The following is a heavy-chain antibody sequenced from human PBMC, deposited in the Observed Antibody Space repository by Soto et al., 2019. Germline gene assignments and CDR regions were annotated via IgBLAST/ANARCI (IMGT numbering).Heavy chain of an antibody. J-gene: IGHJ4*02. CDR3: ARATTVRGVYLVRYYSDSLDFDY. Sequence: QVQLQQWGAGLLKPSETLSLTCAVYGGSFSGYSWTWIRQPPGKGLEWIGEINHSGSTNYNPSLKSRVNVSIDKSTHQFSLKLSSVTAADTAVYYCARATTVRGVYLVRYYSDSLDFDYWGQGTLVTVSS. CDR2: INHSGST. D-gene: IGHD3-10*01. V-gene: IGHV4-34*01. CDR1: GGSFSGYS.